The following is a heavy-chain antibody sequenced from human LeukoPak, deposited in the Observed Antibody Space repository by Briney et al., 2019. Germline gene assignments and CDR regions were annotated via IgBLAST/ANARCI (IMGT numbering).Heavy chain of an antibody. D-gene: IGHD3-22*01. Sequence: GASVKVSCKASGYTFTGYYMHWVRQAPGQGLEWMGWINPNSGGTNYVQKFQGRVTMTRDTSISTAYMELSRLRSDDTAVYYCAITYYYDSSGYYVAFDIWGQGTMVTVSS. CDR1: GYTFTGYY. J-gene: IGHJ3*02. CDR2: INPNSGGT. CDR3: AITYYYDSSGYYVAFDI. V-gene: IGHV1-2*02.